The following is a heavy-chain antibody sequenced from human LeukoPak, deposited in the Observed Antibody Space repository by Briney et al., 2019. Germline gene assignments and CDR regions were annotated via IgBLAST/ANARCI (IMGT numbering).Heavy chain of an antibody. CDR1: GYTFTSYW. Sequence: GASVTVSCKASGYTFTSYWMHWVRQAPGQGPEWMGWVITNNGDTKYAHKYQGRVTMTRDTSINTVYMELSMVTSDDTAMYYCARGGPNHGFDYWGQGILITVSS. D-gene: IGHD1-14*01. V-gene: IGHV1-2*07. CDR3: ARGGPNHGFDY. CDR2: VITNNGDT. J-gene: IGHJ4*02.